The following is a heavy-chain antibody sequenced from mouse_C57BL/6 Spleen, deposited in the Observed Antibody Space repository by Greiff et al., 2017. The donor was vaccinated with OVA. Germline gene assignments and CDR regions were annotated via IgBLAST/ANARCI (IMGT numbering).Heavy chain of an antibody. CDR3: ASSQTHWDIDY. CDR2: INPSSGYT. CDR1: GYTFTSYT. D-gene: IGHD4-1*01. J-gene: IGHJ2*01. V-gene: IGHV1-4*01. Sequence: QVQLQQSGAELARPGASVKMSCKASGYTFTSYTMHWVKQRPGQGLEWIGYINPSSGYTKYNQKFKDKATLTADKSSSTAYMRLSSLTSEDSAVYYSASSQTHWDIDYWGQGTTLTVSS.